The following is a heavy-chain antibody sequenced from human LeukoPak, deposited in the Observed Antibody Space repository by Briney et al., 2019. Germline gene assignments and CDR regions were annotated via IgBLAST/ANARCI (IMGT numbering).Heavy chain of an antibody. CDR3: TRDLREGTTPDASDI. J-gene: IGHJ3*02. V-gene: IGHV3-13*01. CDR2: IGTVGDT. Sequence: GSLSLSCAASGFTFSLYDMHWVRQATGKSLEWVSGIGTVGDTYHADSVKGRFTISRENAKNSLSLQMDSLRAGDTAVYYCTRDLREGTTPDASDIWGQGTMVTVSS. D-gene: IGHD1-7*01. CDR1: GFTFSLYD.